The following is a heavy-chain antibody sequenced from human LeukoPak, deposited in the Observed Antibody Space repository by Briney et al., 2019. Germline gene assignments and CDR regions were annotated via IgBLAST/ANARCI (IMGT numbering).Heavy chain of an antibody. J-gene: IGHJ4*02. CDR2: IYSGGST. CDR1: GFTVSSNY. Sequence: PGGSLRLSCAASGFTVSSNYMSWVRQAPGKGLEWVSVIYSGGSTYYADSVKGRFTISRDNAKNTLDLQMNSLRVEDTAVYFCAREWGNSVLPLDYWGQGTLVTVSP. V-gene: IGHV3-53*01. CDR3: AREWGNSVLPLDY. D-gene: IGHD3-16*01.